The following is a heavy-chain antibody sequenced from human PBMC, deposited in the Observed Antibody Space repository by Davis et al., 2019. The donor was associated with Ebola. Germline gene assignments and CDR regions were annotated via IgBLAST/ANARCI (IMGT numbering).Heavy chain of an antibody. CDR3: ARVQRGYGDYVFDY. V-gene: IGHV4-59*11. D-gene: IGHD4-17*01. CDR2: IYYDGAT. J-gene: IGHJ4*02. CDR1: GSVMYSHY. Sequence: PSETLSLTCTVSGSVMYSHYWSWVRRPPGKGLEWIGYIYYDGATNYNPSLKSRVSISVDMSKSQFSLNLRSLTSADTAVYYCARVQRGYGDYVFDYWGQGRLVTVSS.